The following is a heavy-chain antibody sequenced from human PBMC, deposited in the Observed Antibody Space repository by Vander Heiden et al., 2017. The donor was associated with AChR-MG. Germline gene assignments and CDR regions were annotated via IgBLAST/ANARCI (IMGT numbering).Heavy chain of an antibody. CDR1: GGSFSSYY. Sequence: QVQLQQSGPGLVKPSETLSLICTASGGSFSSYYWSWIRQPPGKGLEWIGYIYYSGTTNYNPTLKSRVTISVDTSKNQFSLKLSSVTAADTAVYYCARDQITMIRGVPRYYYGMDVWGQGTTVTVSS. D-gene: IGHD3-10*01. V-gene: IGHV4-59*01. CDR3: ARDQITMIRGVPRYYYGMDV. CDR2: IYYSGTT. J-gene: IGHJ6*02.